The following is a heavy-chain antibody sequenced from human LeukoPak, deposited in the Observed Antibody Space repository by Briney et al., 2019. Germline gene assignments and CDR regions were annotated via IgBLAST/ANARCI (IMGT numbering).Heavy chain of an antibody. Sequence: ASVKVSCKASGYTFISYGTSWVRQAPGQGLEWMGWISTYNGNTNYAQKFQGRVTMTTDTSTSTAYMELRSLRSDDTAVYYCARDPDISTNWFDPWGQGTLVTVSS. CDR2: ISTYNGNT. V-gene: IGHV1-18*01. J-gene: IGHJ5*02. D-gene: IGHD3-9*01. CDR1: GYTFISYG. CDR3: ARDPDISTNWFDP.